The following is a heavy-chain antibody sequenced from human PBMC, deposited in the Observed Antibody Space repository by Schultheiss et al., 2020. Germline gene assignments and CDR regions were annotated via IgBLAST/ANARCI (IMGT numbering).Heavy chain of an antibody. CDR1: GFTFSSYG. V-gene: IGHV3-30*03. D-gene: IGHD6-19*01. J-gene: IGHJ3*02. Sequence: GGSLRLSCAASGFTFSSYGMHWVRQAPGKGLEWVAVISYDGSNKYYADSVKGRFTISRDNSKNTLYLQMNSLRAEDTAVYYCARDQESSGTDAFDIWGQGTMVTVSS. CDR2: ISYDGSNK. CDR3: ARDQESSGTDAFDI.